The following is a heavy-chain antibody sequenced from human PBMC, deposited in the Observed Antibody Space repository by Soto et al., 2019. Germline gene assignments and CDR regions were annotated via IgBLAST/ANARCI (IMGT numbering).Heavy chain of an antibody. D-gene: IGHD2-21*02. V-gene: IGHV4-39*01. CDR1: GGSISSSSYY. CDR2: IYYSGST. CDR3: ARPYGDWHAEYFQH. Sequence: QLQLQESGPGLVKPSETLSLTCTVSGGSISSSSYYWGWIRQPPGKGLEWIGSIYYSGSTYYNPSLKSRVTISVDTSKNQFSLKLSSVTAADTAVYYCARPYGDWHAEYFQHWGQGTLVTVSS. J-gene: IGHJ1*01.